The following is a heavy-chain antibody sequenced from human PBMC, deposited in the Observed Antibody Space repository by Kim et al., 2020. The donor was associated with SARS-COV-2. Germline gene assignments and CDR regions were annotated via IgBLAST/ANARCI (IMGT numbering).Heavy chain of an antibody. D-gene: IGHD6-13*01. CDR1: GFTFSSYW. CDR2: INSDGSST. J-gene: IGHJ6*02. V-gene: IGHV3-74*01. Sequence: GGSLRLSCAASGFTFSSYWMHWVRQAPGKGLVWVSRINSDGSSTSYADSVKGRFTISRDNAKNTLYLQMNSLRAEDTAVYYCASRSIAAAGLYYYYYGMDVWGQGTTVTVSS. CDR3: ASRSIAAAGLYYYYYGMDV.